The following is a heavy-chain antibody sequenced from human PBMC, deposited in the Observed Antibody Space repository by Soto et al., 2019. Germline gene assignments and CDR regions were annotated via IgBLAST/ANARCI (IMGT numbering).Heavy chain of an antibody. V-gene: IGHV1-69*01. J-gene: IGHJ6*02. D-gene: IGHD2-15*01. CDR3: ARESDCSGGSGYYSYGIEV. Sequence: QVQLVQSGAEVKKPGSSVKVSCKASGGTFSSYAISWVRQAPGQGLEWMGGIIPIFGTGNYAQKFQGRVTITADESTSTAYMELSSLRSEDTAVYDCARESDCSGGSGYYSYGIEVWGQGTTVTGSS. CDR1: GGTFSSYA. CDR2: IIPIFGTG.